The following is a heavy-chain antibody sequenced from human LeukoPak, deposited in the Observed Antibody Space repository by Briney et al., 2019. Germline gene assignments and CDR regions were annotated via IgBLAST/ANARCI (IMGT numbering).Heavy chain of an antibody. Sequence: SETLSLTCSVSGGSISSSTYSWGWIRQPPGKGLDWIGSIYDSGSASYNPSLQSRLTISVDTSKNQFSLILTSVTAPDTAVYYCARRHSGSYYGKHWFDPWGQGTLVTVST. CDR3: ARRHSGSYYGKHWFDP. J-gene: IGHJ5*02. CDR1: GGSISSSTYS. V-gene: IGHV4-39*01. CDR2: IYDSGSA. D-gene: IGHD1-26*01.